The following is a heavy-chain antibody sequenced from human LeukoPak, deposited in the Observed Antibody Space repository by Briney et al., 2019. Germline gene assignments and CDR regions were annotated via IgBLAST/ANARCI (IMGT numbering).Heavy chain of an antibody. D-gene: IGHD5-18*01. Sequence: GGSLRLSCVASGFTFSSRDWMTWVRQAPGKGLEWVANIKQDGSEKYYVDSVKGRFTISRDNSKNTLYLQMTSLRAEDTAVYFCAKDQGYSYGYGFDCWGQGTLVSVSS. V-gene: IGHV3-7*03. CDR1: GFTFSSRDW. CDR2: IKQDGSEK. CDR3: AKDQGYSYGYGFDC. J-gene: IGHJ4*02.